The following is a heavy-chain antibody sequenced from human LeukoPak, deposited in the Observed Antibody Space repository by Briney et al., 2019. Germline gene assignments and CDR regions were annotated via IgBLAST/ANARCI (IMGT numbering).Heavy chain of an antibody. CDR2: IWYDGSNK. CDR3: ARDTEYYYDSSGYYPY. CDR1: GFTFSSYG. J-gene: IGHJ4*02. D-gene: IGHD3-22*01. Sequence: GRSLRLSCAASGFTFSSYGMHWVRQAPGKGLEWVAVIWYDGSNKYYADSVKGRFTISRDNSKNTLYLQMNSLRAEDTAVYYCARDTEYYYDSSGYYPYWGRGTLVTVSS. V-gene: IGHV3-33*01.